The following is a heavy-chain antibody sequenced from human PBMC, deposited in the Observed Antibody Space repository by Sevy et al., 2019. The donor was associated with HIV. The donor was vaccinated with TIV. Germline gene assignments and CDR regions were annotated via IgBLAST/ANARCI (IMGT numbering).Heavy chain of an antibody. V-gene: IGHV3-23*01. J-gene: IGHJ4*02. D-gene: IGHD2-8*01. CDR2: LSFGCGKI. CDR3: AREGCTRPHDY. CDR1: GFAFYDYS. Sequence: GGSLRLPCAASGFAFYDYSMSWIRQAPGKGLEWVATLSFGCGKINYADSVKGRFTISRDNSKNSFYLQMDNLGVEDTALYYCAREGCTRPHDYWGQGTRVTVSS.